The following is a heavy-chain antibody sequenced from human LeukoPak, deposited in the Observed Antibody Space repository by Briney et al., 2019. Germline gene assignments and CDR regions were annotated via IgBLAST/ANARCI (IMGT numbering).Heavy chain of an antibody. CDR1: GYTSTGYY. Sequence: GSVKVSCKASGYTSTGYYMHWVRQATGQGLEWMGWMNPNSGNTGYAQKFQGRVTMTRNTSISTAYMELSSLRSEDTAVYYCARGILWFGDDVWGKGTTVTISS. D-gene: IGHD3-10*01. J-gene: IGHJ6*04. V-gene: IGHV1-8*02. CDR2: MNPNSGNT. CDR3: ARGILWFGDDV.